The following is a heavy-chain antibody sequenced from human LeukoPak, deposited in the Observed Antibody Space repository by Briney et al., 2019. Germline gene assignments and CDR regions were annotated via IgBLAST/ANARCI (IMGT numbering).Heavy chain of an antibody. CDR3: TRGYCSSTSCPRVDY. CDR2: IRSKAYGGTT. D-gene: IGHD2-2*01. J-gene: IGHJ4*02. Sequence: GGSLRLSCTASGFTFGDYAMSWVRQAPGKGLKWVGFIRSKAYGGTTEYAASVKGRFTISRDDSKSIAYLQMNSLKTEDTAVYYCTRGYCSSTSCPRVDYWGQGTLVIVSS. V-gene: IGHV3-49*04. CDR1: GFTFGDYA.